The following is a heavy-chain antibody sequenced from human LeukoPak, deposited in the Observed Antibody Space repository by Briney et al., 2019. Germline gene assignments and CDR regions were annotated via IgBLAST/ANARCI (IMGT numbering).Heavy chain of an antibody. Sequence: ASVKVSCKASGYTFTGYYMHWVRQAPGQGLEWMGWINPNSGGTNYAQKFQGRVTMTRDTSISTAYMELSSLRSDDTAVYYCARAYLRFLEWLPSPFDYWGQGTLVTVSS. CDR2: INPNSGGT. CDR3: ARAYLRFLEWLPSPFDY. V-gene: IGHV1-2*02. CDR1: GYTFTGYY. D-gene: IGHD3-3*01. J-gene: IGHJ4*02.